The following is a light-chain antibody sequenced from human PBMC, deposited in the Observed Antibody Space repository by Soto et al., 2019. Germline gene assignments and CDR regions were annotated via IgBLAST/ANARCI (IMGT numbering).Light chain of an antibody. Sequence: ALTQPASVSGSPGQSITISCTGTSSDVGSYNLVSWYQQHPGKAPKLMIYEVSKRPSGVSNRFSGSKSGNTASLTISGLQAEDEADYYCCSYAGSSTFHYVFGTGTRSPS. CDR2: EVS. CDR3: CSYAGSSTFHYV. CDR1: SSDVGSYNL. J-gene: IGLJ1*01. V-gene: IGLV2-23*02.